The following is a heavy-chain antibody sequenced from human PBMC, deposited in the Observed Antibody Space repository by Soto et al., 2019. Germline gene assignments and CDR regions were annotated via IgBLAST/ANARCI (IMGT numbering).Heavy chain of an antibody. CDR1: GDSVTTSY. D-gene: IGHD3-10*01. V-gene: IGHV4-59*02. J-gene: IGHJ4*02. CDR3: GRAPDASGRTYVEF. Sequence: SETLSLTGTVSGDSVTTSYWIWIRQTPRKGLEWIGFVYFSGDTKYNPSLESRLTMSVEVSKNKISLNLNSVTAADTAVYYCGRAPDASGRTYVEFWGQGTLVTVS. CDR2: VYFSGDT.